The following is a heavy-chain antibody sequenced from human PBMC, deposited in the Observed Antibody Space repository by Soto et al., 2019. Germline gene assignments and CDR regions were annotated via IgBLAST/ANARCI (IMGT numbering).Heavy chain of an antibody. CDR1: GYTFTSYY. J-gene: IGHJ4*02. D-gene: IGHD3-22*01. Sequence: ASVKVSCKASGYTFTSYYMHWVRQAPGQGLEWMGIINPSGGSTSYAQKFQGRVTMTRDTSTSTVYMELSSPRSEDTAVYYCARDENPTYYYDSSGYYAYWGQGTLVTVSS. V-gene: IGHV1-46*01. CDR2: INPSGGST. CDR3: ARDENPTYYYDSSGYYAY.